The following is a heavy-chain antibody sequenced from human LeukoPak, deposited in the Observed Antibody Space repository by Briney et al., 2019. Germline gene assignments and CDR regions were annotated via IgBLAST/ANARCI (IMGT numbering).Heavy chain of an antibody. D-gene: IGHD3-9*01. J-gene: IGHJ2*01. CDR2: IYYRGST. V-gene: IGHV4-59*01. CDR1: GGSISSYY. CDR3: ARGPSLTGYYTPYWYFDL. Sequence: SETLSLTCTVSGGSISSYYWSWIRQPPGKGLEWIGYIYYRGSTNYNPSLKSRVTISVDTSKNQFSLKLSSVTAADTAVYYCARGPSLTGYYTPYWYFDLWGRGTLVTVSS.